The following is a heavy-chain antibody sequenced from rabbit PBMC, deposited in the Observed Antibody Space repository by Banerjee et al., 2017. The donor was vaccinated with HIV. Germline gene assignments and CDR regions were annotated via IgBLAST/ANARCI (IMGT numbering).Heavy chain of an antibody. J-gene: IGHJ4*01. Sequence: EESGGGLVQPEGSLTLTCKASGIDFSSRYWPCWVRQAPGKGLEWIGCIDTGSSGNTYYASWAKGRFTISKPSSTTVTLQMTSLTVADTATYFCARGSYNTFDLWGPGTLVTVS. D-gene: IGHD8-1*01. CDR1: GIDFSSRYW. CDR2: IDTGSSGNT. CDR3: ARGSYNTFDL. V-gene: IGHV1S45*01.